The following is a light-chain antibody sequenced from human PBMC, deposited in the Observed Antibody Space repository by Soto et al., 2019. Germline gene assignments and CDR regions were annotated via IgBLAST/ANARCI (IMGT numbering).Light chain of an antibody. CDR2: VNSDGSH. CDR3: QTWGAGLLV. V-gene: IGLV4-69*01. Sequence: QLVLTQSPSASASLGASVKLTCTLSSGRSSFAIAWHQLQSEKGPRFLMKVNSDGSHNKGDGIPDRFSGSSSGAERYLTISSLQSEDEADYYCQTWGAGLLVFGGGTQLTVL. J-gene: IGLJ2*01. CDR1: SGRSSFA.